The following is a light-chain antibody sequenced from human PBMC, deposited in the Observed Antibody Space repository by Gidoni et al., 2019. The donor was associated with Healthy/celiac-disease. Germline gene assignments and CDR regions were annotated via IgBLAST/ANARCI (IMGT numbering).Light chain of an antibody. CDR1: QSVSSN. CDR2: GAS. CDR3: QPYYNWPPA. Sequence: EIVMTQSPATLSVSPGERATLSCRASQSVSSNLAWYQQKTGQAHRLLIYGASTRATGIPSRFSGSGSGTDFTLTISSLQSEDFAVYYCQPYYNWPPAFGGXTKVEIK. J-gene: IGKJ4*01. V-gene: IGKV3-15*01.